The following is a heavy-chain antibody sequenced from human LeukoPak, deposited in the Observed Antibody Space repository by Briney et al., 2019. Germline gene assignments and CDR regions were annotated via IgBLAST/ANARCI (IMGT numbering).Heavy chain of an antibody. CDR3: AKHDHWGDGFDI. J-gene: IGHJ3*02. D-gene: IGHD7-27*01. CDR2: ISGSGGTS. CDR1: GFTFGDYA. V-gene: IGHV3-23*01. Sequence: GGSLRLSCTASGFTFGDYAMSWVRQAPGKGLEWVSTISGSGGTSYHADSVKGRFIISRDNFKNTLYLQMNSLRAEDTAVYYCAKHDHWGDGFDIWGQGTMVTVSS.